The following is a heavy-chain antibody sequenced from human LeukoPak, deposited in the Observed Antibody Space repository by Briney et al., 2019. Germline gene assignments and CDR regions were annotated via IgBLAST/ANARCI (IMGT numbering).Heavy chain of an antibody. CDR2: IYSGGSA. V-gene: IGHV3-66*01. CDR3: ASINPSFDASDI. Sequence: PGGSLRLSCAASGFTVSSNYMSWVRQAPGKGLEWVSVIYSGGSAYYADSVKGRFTISRDNSKNTLYLQMNSLRAEDTAVYYCASINPSFDASDIWGQGTMVTVSS. J-gene: IGHJ3*02. D-gene: IGHD1-14*01. CDR1: GFTVSSNY.